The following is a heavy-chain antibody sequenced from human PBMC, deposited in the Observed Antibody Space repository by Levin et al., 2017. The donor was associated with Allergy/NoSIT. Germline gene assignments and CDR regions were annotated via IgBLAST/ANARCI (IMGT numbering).Heavy chain of an antibody. CDR1: GGTFSSYT. D-gene: IGHD1-7*01. V-gene: IGHV1-69*02. CDR3: AKITGTTHGDAFDI. J-gene: IGHJ3*02. Sequence: KISCKASGGTFSSYTISWVRQAPGQGLEWMGRIIPILGIANYAQKFQGRVTITADKSTSTAYMELSSLRSEDTAVYYCAKITGTTHGDAFDIWGQGTMVTVSS. CDR2: IIPILGIA.